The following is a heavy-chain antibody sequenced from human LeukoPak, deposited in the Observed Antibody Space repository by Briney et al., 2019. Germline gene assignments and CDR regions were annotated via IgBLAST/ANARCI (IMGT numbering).Heavy chain of an antibody. V-gene: IGHV1-2*02. CDR2: INPNSGGT. CDR1: GYTFTGYY. D-gene: IGHD6-13*01. CDR3: ARIRTREEGMDY. J-gene: IGHJ4*02. Sequence: ASVKVSCKASGYTFTGYYMHWVRQAAGQGLEWMGWINPNSGGTTYAQKFQGRVTMTRDTSISTAYMELSRLRSDDTAVYYCARIRTREEGMDYWGQGTLLTVSS.